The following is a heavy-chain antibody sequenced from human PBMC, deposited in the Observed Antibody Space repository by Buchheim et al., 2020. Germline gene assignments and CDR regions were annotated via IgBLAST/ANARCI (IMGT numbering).Heavy chain of an antibody. CDR2: ISFDGDNK. CDR1: GFDFNTYD. D-gene: IGHD3-22*01. Sequence: QAQLVESGGGVVQPGRSLRLSCVASGFDFNTYDVHWVRQAPGKGLEWVAVISFDGDNKNYADSVKGRFTISRDNAKNSLYLQMNSLRDEDTAVYYCARRDSSRGMDVWGQGTT. J-gene: IGHJ6*02. CDR3: ARRDSSRGMDV. V-gene: IGHV3-30*03.